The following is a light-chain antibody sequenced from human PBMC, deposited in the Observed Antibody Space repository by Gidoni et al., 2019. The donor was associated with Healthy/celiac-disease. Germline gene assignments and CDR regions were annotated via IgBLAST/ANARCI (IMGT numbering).Light chain of an antibody. V-gene: IGKV2-28*01. J-gene: IGKJ4*01. CDR2: LGS. CDR1: QSLLHSDGYNY. Sequence: IVMTQSPLSLPVTPGEPASISCRSSQSLLHSDGYNYLDWYLQKPGQSPQLLIYLGSNRASGVPDRFSGRGSGTDFTLKISRVEAEDVGIYYCMHALQTPLTFGGGTKVEIK. CDR3: MHALQTPLT.